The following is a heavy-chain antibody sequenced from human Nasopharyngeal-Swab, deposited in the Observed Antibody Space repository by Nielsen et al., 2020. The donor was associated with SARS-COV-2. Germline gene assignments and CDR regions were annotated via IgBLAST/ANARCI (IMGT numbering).Heavy chain of an antibody. CDR1: GFTFDDYA. J-gene: IGHJ2*01. CDR3: ARENNWEALRYFDL. Sequence: SLKISCAASGFTFDDYAMYWVRQAPGKGLEWVSGISWNGNIRGHADSVEGRFTISRDNAKSSLYLQMNSLRVEDTVLYYCARENNWEALRYFDLWGRGTLVTVSS. V-gene: IGHV3-9*01. CDR2: ISWNGNIR. D-gene: IGHD1-20*01.